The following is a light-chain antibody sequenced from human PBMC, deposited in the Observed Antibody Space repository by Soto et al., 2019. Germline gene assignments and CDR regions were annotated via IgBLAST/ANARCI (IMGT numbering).Light chain of an antibody. J-gene: IGKJ5*01. CDR2: DAS. V-gene: IGKV3-11*01. CDR1: QSVRNNY. Sequence: EIVMTQSPATLSVSPGERATLSCRASQSVRNNYLAWYQQKPGQAPRLLIYDASNRATGIPARFSGSGSGTDFTLTISSLEPEDFAVYYCQQRSNWPITFGQGTRLEIK. CDR3: QQRSNWPIT.